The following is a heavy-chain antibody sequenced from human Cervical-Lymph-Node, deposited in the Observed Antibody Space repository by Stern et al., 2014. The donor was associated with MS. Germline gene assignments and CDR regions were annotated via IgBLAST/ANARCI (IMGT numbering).Heavy chain of an antibody. V-gene: IGHV1-18*01. J-gene: IGHJ3*02. D-gene: IGHD6-19*01. CDR2: INANNGNT. CDR1: GYTFTKYG. CDR3: ARVRKHSVAGMTGSWSFDI. Sequence: QVQLVQSGAEVKKPGASVRVSCNASGYTFTKYGLTWVRQSPGQGLEWMGGINANNGNTNYAQRFQGRVTMTTDTSTTTADMELRNLISADTAVYYCARVRKHSVAGMTGSWSFDIWGQGTMVTVSS.